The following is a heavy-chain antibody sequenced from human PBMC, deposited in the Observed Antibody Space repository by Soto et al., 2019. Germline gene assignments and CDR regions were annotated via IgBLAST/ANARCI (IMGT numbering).Heavy chain of an antibody. J-gene: IGHJ4*02. Sequence: PSETLSLTCTVSGGSISSSSYYWGWIRQPPGKGLEWIGSIYYSGSTYYNPSLKSRVTISVDTSKNQFSLKLSSVTAADTAVYYCARRYGSAIDYWGQGTLVPVSS. D-gene: IGHD1-26*01. CDR2: IYYSGST. CDR1: GGSISSSSYY. V-gene: IGHV4-39*01. CDR3: ARRYGSAIDY.